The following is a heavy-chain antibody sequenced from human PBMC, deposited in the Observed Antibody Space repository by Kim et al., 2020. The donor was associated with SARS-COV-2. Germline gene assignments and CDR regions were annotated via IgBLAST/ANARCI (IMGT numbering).Heavy chain of an antibody. D-gene: IGHD3-10*01. CDR1: GFTFSTYA. J-gene: IGHJ4*02. Sequence: GGSLRLSCAASGFTFSTYAMHWVRQAPGKGLEWVTVISYDGNNQYYADSVKGRFTISRDNSKNTLYLQMNTLRAEDTAVYYCATNGGSGTYYVAFDSWGQGTLVTVSS. V-gene: IGHV3-30*04. CDR3: ATNGGSGTYYVAFDS. CDR2: ISYDGNNQ.